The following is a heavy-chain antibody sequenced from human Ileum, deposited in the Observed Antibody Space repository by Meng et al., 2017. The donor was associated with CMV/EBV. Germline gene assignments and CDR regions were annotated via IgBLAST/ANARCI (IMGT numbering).Heavy chain of an antibody. CDR3: TTGSAYSPPGQFHQ. J-gene: IGHJ4*02. V-gene: IGHV4-4*02. D-gene: IGHD3-22*01. Sequence: VSGGCIGRANWWTCVRQTPGKALEWIGEVYRGGNAMYNPSLQSRLTISVDDSTNQVSLRLRSVTAADTAMYYCTTGSAYSPPGQFHQWGQGTLVTVSS. CDR2: VYRGGNA. CDR1: GGCIGRANW.